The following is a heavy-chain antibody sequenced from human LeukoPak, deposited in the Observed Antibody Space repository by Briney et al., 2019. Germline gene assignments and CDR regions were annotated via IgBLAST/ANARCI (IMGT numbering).Heavy chain of an antibody. D-gene: IGHD6-19*01. Sequence: GESLKISCKGYGYSFTSYWIGWVRQMPGMGLEWMGSIYPSDFDTRYSPSFQGQVTISADKSISTAYLQRSSLKASDTAMYYCARPAKSTYSSGWYWFDPWGQGTLVTVSS. V-gene: IGHV5-51*01. J-gene: IGHJ5*02. CDR3: ARPAKSTYSSGWYWFDP. CDR2: IYPSDFDT. CDR1: GYSFTSYW.